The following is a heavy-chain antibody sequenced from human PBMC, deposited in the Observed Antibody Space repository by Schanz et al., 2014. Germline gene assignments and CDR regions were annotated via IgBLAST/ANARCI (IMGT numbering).Heavy chain of an antibody. D-gene: IGHD4-17*01. V-gene: IGHV4-31*03. CDR3: ARDRGHGDLPGDI. CDR2: ISYSGST. CDR1: GGSISSGGDY. J-gene: IGHJ3*02. Sequence: QVQLQESGPGLVKPSQTLSLTCTVSGGSISSGGDYWSWIRQHPGKGLEWIGFISYSGSTYYNPSLKSRVTMSVDTSKNQISLKLRSVTAADTAVYYCARDRGHGDLPGDIWGQGTMVTVSS.